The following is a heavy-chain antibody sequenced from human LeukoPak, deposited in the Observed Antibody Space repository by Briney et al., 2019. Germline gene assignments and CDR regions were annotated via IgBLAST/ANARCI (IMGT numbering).Heavy chain of an antibody. CDR1: GFTFSSYA. D-gene: IGHD1-1*01. J-gene: IGHJ4*02. V-gene: IGHV3-30-3*01. CDR3: ANNPH. Sequence: GGSLRLSCGASGFTFSSYAMNWVRQAPGKGLEWVAVISYDGSNKYYADSEKGRFTISRDNSKNTLYLQMNSLRVEDTAVYYCANNPHWGQGTLVTVSS. CDR2: ISYDGSNK.